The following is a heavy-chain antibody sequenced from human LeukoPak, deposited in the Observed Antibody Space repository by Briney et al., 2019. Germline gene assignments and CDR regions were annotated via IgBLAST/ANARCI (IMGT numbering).Heavy chain of an antibody. D-gene: IGHD3-22*01. Sequence: PGGSLRLSCGASGFTFSSYWLHWVRQAPGKGLVWVSRINSDGSSTSYADSVKGRFTISRDNAKNTLYLQMNSLRAEDTAVYYCARDYDSSGPHPYYYYGMDVWGQGTTVTVSS. J-gene: IGHJ6*02. CDR2: INSDGSST. CDR3: ARDYDSSGPHPYYYYGMDV. CDR1: GFTFSSYW. V-gene: IGHV3-74*01.